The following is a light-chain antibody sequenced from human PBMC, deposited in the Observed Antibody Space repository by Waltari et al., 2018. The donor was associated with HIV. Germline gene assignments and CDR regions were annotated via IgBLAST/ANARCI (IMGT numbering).Light chain of an antibody. CDR1: QYISNY. Sequence: DIQMTQSPSPLSASVGDRVTITCRASQYISNYLNWFPQRPGKAPQSLIYGASLLQDGVRSRFSGSASGTLFTLTISSFQPEDLATYYCQQAYTIPLTFGPGTKVDVK. CDR2: GAS. J-gene: IGKJ3*01. V-gene: IGKV1-39*01. CDR3: QQAYTIPLT.